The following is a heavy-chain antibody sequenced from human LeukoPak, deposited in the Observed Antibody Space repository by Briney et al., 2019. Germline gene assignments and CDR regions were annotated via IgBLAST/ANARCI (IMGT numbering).Heavy chain of an antibody. V-gene: IGHV3-15*01. CDR2: IKSKTDGGTT. CDR3: TTDSSSWYRYFQH. Sequence: GGSLRLSCAASGFIFGNAWMSWVRQAPGKGLEWVGRIKSKTDGGTTDYAAPVKGRFTISRDDSKNTLYLQMNSLKTEDTAVYYCTTDSSSWYRYFQHWGQGTLVTVSS. CDR1: GFIFGNAW. D-gene: IGHD6-13*01. J-gene: IGHJ1*01.